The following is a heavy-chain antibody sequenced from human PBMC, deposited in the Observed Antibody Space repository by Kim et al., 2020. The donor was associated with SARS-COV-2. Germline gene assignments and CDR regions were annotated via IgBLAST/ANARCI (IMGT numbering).Heavy chain of an antibody. Sequence: GESLKISCKGSGYTFTSYWISWVRQVPGKGLEWMGRSGPTDSYTNYSPSFQGHVTISADKSTSTAYLQWGSLKASDTAIYYCARFRKYCSSASCYAPFDFWGQGTLITVSS. CDR2: SGPTDSYT. V-gene: IGHV5-10-1*01. CDR3: ARFRKYCSSASCYAPFDF. D-gene: IGHD2-2*01. CDR1: GYTFTSYW. J-gene: IGHJ4*02.